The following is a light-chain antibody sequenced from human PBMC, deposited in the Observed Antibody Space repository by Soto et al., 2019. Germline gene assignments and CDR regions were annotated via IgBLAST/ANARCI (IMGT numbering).Light chain of an antibody. CDR2: GAS. J-gene: IGKJ5*01. V-gene: IGKV3-20*01. CDR3: QQYDNSPIT. Sequence: EILMTQSPATLSVSPGERATLSCRASQSVSSTLAWYQQKPGQAPRLLIYGASSRATGIPDRFSGTGSETDFTLTISRLEPEDFAVYYCQQYDNSPITFGQGTRLET. CDR1: QSVSST.